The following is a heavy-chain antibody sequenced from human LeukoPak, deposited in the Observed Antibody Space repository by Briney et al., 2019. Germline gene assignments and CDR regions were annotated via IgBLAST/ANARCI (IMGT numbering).Heavy chain of an antibody. Sequence: PGGSLRLSCAASGFTVSAYAMAWARQAPGKGLEWVSTIYDDNTYYADSVKGRFAISTDNSKNTLYLQMNSLRVEDTAVYFCAARKVRGVWFYLDYWGQGTLVTVSS. CDR3: AARKVRGVWFYLDY. CDR2: IYDDNT. V-gene: IGHV3-23*01. J-gene: IGHJ4*02. D-gene: IGHD3-10*01. CDR1: GFTVSAYA.